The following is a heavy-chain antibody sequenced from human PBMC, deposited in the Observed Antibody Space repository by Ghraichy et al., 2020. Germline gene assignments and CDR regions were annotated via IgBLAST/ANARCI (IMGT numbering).Heavy chain of an antibody. V-gene: IGHV3-23*01. J-gene: IGHJ5*02. CDR1: GFTFSNYV. D-gene: IGHD2-15*01. CDR2: IGASGGST. Sequence: GGSLRLSCAASGFTFSNYVMSWVRQAPGKGLEWVSTIGASGGSTYYADSVKGRFTISRDNSKNTLYLQMDSLRAEDAAVYYCAKAWGYCSGGTCPSYTWFDPWGQGTRVTVSS. CDR3: AKAWGYCSGGTCPSYTWFDP.